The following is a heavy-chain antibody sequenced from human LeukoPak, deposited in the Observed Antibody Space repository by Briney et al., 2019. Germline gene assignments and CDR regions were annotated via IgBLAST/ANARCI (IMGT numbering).Heavy chain of an antibody. CDR1: GASFSGYY. Sequence: SETLSLTCAVYGASFSGYYWSWIRQPPGKGLEWIGEINHSGSTNYNPSLKSRVTISVDTSKNQFSLKLSSVTAADTAVYYCARGRGVVVAGSVDYWGQGTLVTVSS. CDR3: ARGRGVVVAGSVDY. D-gene: IGHD2-15*01. J-gene: IGHJ4*02. CDR2: INHSGST. V-gene: IGHV4-34*01.